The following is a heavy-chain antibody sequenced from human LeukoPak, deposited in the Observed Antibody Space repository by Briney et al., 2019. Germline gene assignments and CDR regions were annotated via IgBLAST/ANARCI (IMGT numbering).Heavy chain of an antibody. CDR3: ARDQRLVGATTDYYYYYMDV. CDR2: IIPILGIA. V-gene: IGHV1-69*04. J-gene: IGHJ6*03. Sequence: SVKVSCKASGGAFSSYTISWVRQAPGQGLEWMGRIIPILGIANYAQKFQGRVTITADESTSTAYMELSSLRSEDTAVYYCARDQRLVGATTDYYYYYMDVWGKGTTVTVSS. CDR1: GGAFSSYT. D-gene: IGHD1-26*01.